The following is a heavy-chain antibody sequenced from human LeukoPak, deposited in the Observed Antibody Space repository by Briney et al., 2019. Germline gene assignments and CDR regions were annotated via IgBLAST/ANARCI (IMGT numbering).Heavy chain of an antibody. J-gene: IGHJ4*02. D-gene: IGHD3-22*01. Sequence: SVKVSCKASGGTFSSYAISWVRQAPGQGLEWMGGIIPIFGTANYAQKFQGRVTITTDESTSTAYMELSSLRSEDTAVYYCARGPSSGYYDSSGYSPFDYWGQGTLVTVSS. CDR1: GGTFSSYA. CDR3: ARGPSSGYYDSSGYSPFDY. V-gene: IGHV1-69*05. CDR2: IIPIFGTA.